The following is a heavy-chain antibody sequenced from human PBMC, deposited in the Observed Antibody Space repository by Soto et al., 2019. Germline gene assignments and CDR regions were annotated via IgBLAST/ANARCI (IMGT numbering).Heavy chain of an antibody. V-gene: IGHV4-39*01. J-gene: IGHJ6*02. CDR1: GDSVSSRGYF. CDR3: ARRLYYDSSGFEGGGMDV. CDR2: IHHSGNT. D-gene: IGHD3-22*01. Sequence: SETLSLTCTVSGDSVSSRGYFWAWLRQPPGKRLEWIGSIHHSGNTYYNPSLKSRVTISLDTSRNQVSLRLISVTAADTAVYYCARRLYYDSSGFEGGGMDVWGQGTTVTVSS.